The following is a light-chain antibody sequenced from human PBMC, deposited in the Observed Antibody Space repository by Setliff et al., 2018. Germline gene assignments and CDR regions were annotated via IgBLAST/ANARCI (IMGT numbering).Light chain of an antibody. CDR1: NSDVGGYGY. V-gene: IGLV2-14*03. CDR3: ISFTSRGPWV. CDR2: DVS. J-gene: IGLJ1*01. Sequence: QSALTQPASVSGSPGQSLTISCTGSNSDVGGYGYVSWYQQHPGKAPKLIIYDVSSRPSGVSDRFSASKSGNTASLTISGLQAEDEADYYCISFTSRGPWVFGSGTKVTVL.